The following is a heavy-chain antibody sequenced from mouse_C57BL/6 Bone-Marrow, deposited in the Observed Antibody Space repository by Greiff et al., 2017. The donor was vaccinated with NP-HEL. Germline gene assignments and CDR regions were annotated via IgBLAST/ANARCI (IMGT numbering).Heavy chain of an antibody. D-gene: IGHD2-9*01. J-gene: IGHJ2*01. V-gene: IGHV5-17*01. CDR2: ISSGSSTI. CDR3: ARPYYGYPYYFDY. Sequence: EVKVVESGGGLVKPGGSLKLSCAASGFTFSDYGMHWVRQAPEKGLEWVAYISSGSSTIYYADTVKGRFTISRDNAKNTLFLQMTSLRSEDTAMYYCARPYYGYPYYFDYWGQGTTLTVSS. CDR1: GFTFSDYG.